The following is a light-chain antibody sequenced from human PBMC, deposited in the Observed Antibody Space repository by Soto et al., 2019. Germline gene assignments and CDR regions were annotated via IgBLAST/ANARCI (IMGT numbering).Light chain of an antibody. V-gene: IGLV3-1*01. J-gene: IGLJ3*02. Sequence: SYELTQPPSVSVSPGQTAYITCSGDNLGDKFVCWYQRKSGQSPVLLIYEDTKRPSGIPARFSGSKSGNTAILSISGTQAMDEDEYYCQAWDNSVVFGGGTKLTVL. CDR3: QAWDNSVV. CDR2: EDT. CDR1: NLGDKF.